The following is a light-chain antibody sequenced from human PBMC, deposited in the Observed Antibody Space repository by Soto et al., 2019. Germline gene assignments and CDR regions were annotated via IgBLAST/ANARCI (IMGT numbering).Light chain of an antibody. V-gene: IGKV2-28*01. CDR1: QSLLHSNGYNY. Sequence: DIVMTQSPLSLPVTPGEPASISCRSSQSLLHSNGYNYLDWYLQKPGQSPQPLVYLGSNRASGVPDRFSGSGSGTDFTLNISRVEAEDVGVYYCMQALQTPRTFGQGTKVEIK. J-gene: IGKJ1*01. CDR2: LGS. CDR3: MQALQTPRT.